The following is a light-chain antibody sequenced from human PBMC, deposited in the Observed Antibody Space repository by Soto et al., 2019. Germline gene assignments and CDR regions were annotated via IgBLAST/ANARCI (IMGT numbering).Light chain of an antibody. J-gene: IGKJ1*01. Sequence: EIVLTQSPGTLSLSPGERATLSFRASQRISSSDLAWYQQKPGQAPRLLIYVASSRATGIPDRFSGSGSGTDFTLTISRLEPEDFAVYYCQHYGTSLWTFXQGTKVDIK. CDR3: QHYGTSLWT. CDR1: QRISSSD. V-gene: IGKV3-20*01. CDR2: VAS.